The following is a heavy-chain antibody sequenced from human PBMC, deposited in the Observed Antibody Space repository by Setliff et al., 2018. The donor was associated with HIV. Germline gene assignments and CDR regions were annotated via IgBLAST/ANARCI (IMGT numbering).Heavy chain of an antibody. J-gene: IGHJ5*02. D-gene: IGHD3-10*01. Sequence: GASVKVSCKASGGTFSSYAISWVRQAPGQGLEWMGGIIPIFGTANYAQKFQGRVTITTDESTSTAYMELSSLRSEDTAVYYCARGITMVRGPEENWFDPWGQGTLVTSPQ. CDR1: GGTFSSYA. CDR3: ARGITMVRGPEENWFDP. CDR2: IIPIFGTA. V-gene: IGHV1-69*05.